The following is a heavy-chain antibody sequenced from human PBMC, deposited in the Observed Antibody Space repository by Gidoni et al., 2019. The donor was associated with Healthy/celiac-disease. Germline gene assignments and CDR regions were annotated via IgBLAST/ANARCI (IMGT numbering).Heavy chain of an antibody. CDR2: ISWNSGSI. V-gene: IGHV3-9*01. CDR3: AKDSGDGMDTIFGVGGWFDP. CDR1: GFTFDDYA. Sequence: EVQLVESGGGLVQPGRSLRLSCAASGFTFDDYAMPWVRQAPGKGLEWVSGISWNSGSIGYADSVKGRFTISRDNAKNSLYLQMNSLRAEDTALYYCAKDSGDGMDTIFGVGGWFDPWGQGTLVTVSS. J-gene: IGHJ5*02. D-gene: IGHD3-3*01.